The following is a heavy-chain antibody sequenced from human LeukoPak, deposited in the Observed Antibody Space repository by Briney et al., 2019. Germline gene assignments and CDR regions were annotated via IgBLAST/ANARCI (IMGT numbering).Heavy chain of an antibody. CDR1: GFSISSTYY. V-gene: IGHV4-38-2*01. Sequence: SETLSLTCAVSGFSISSTYYGAWIRQTPGKGLEWIATITHSGNTYYISSLESRLTISLDTSKRHSSLRLTSVTAADTAVYYCARINAPVATFDYWGLGTLVAVSS. J-gene: IGHJ4*02. D-gene: IGHD2-21*01. CDR2: ITHSGNT. CDR3: ARINAPVATFDY.